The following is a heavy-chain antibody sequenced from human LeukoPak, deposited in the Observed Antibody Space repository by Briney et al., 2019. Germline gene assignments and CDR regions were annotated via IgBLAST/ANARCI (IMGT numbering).Heavy chain of an antibody. D-gene: IGHD1-26*01. Sequence: PSETLSLSCAVYGGSFSDYYWTWVRQPPGRGLEWIGEINHRGNTNYNSSLESRVLISVDTSKNQFSLNLGSVTAADTAIYYCARRLSSGSQVLDSWGQGTLVTVSS. V-gene: IGHV4-34*01. CDR1: GGSFSDYY. CDR2: INHRGNT. J-gene: IGHJ4*02. CDR3: ARRLSSGSQVLDS.